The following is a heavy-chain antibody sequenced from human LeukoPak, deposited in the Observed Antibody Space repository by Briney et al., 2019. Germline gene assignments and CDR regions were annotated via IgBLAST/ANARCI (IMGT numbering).Heavy chain of an antibody. CDR3: AKLVSVGATPFDY. V-gene: IGHV3-30*18. J-gene: IGHJ4*02. CDR2: ISYDGSNK. Sequence: GGSLRLSCAASGFTFSSYGMHWVRQAPGKGLEWVAVISYDGSNKYYADSVKGRFTISRDNSKNTLYLQMNSLRAEDTAVYYCAKLVSVGATPFDYWGQGTLVTVSS. D-gene: IGHD1-26*01. CDR1: GFTFSSYG.